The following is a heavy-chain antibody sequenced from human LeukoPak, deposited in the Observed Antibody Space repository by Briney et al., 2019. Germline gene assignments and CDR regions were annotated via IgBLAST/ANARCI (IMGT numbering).Heavy chain of an antibody. CDR1: GFTFSSYE. CDR3: ARGLYYYDSSGYYVS. D-gene: IGHD3-22*01. CDR2: ISSSGSTI. V-gene: IGHV3-48*03. J-gene: IGHJ5*02. Sequence: GGSLRLSCAASGFTFSSYEINWVRQAPGKGLEWVSYISSSGSTIYYADSVKGRFTISRDNAKNSLYLQMNSLRAEDTAVYYCARGLYYYDSSGYYVSWGQGTLVTVSS.